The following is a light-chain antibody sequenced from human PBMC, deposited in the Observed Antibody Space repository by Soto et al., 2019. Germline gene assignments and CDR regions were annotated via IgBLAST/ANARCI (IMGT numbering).Light chain of an antibody. CDR1: TGVVGGYAY. V-gene: IGLV2-14*01. Sequence: SALTQPASVSGSPGQSITISFTGTTGVVGGYAYVSWYQQSPYKAPKLIIYGVTNRPSGISNRFSGSKSGNTAFLTIYGLQAEDEADYYCSSHTSGNTGVFGTGNKLTVL. CDR2: GVT. J-gene: IGLJ1*01. CDR3: SSHTSGNTGV.